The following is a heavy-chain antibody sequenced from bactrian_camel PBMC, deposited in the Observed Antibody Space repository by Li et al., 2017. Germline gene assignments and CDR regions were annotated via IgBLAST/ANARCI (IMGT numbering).Heavy chain of an antibody. D-gene: IGHD1*01. CDR3: AADRRFCGFLRADRFDS. Sequence: HVQLVESGGGSVQAGGSLRLSCAGSGYTHKSIYMGWFRQAPGKDREGVAAIDSADRTAYADSVKGRFTISKGNDKNTLYLQMNTLQPDDTAMYYCAADRRFCGFLRADRFDSWGQGTQVTVS. V-gene: IGHV3S53*01. CDR2: IDSADRT. CDR1: GYTHKSIY. J-gene: IGHJ4*01.